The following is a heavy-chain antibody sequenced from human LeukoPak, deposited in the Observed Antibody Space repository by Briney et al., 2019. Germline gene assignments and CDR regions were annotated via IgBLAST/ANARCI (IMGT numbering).Heavy chain of an antibody. J-gene: IGHJ4*02. CDR3: ARGNTVAFDY. CDR2: IYYSGST. Sequence: SETLSLTCTVSGYSISSGYYWGWIRQPPGKGLEWIGSIYYSGSTYYNPSLKSRVTISVDTSKNQFSLKLSSVTAADTAVYYCARGNTVAFDYWGQGTLVTVSS. D-gene: IGHD4-17*01. CDR1: GYSISSGYY. V-gene: IGHV4-38-2*02.